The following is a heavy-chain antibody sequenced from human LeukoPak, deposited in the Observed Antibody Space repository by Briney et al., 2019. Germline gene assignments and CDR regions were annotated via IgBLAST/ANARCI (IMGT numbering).Heavy chain of an antibody. J-gene: IGHJ4*02. D-gene: IGHD5-24*01. CDR3: ARVKRSKAADQYYFDY. CDR2: INSDGSST. V-gene: IGHV3-74*01. CDR1: GLTFSSYW. Sequence: GGSLRLSCAASGLTFSSYWMHWVRQAPGKGLVWVSRINSDGSSTSYADSVKGRFTISRDNAKNTLYLQMNSLRAEDTAVYYCARVKRSKAADQYYFDYWGQGTLVTVSS.